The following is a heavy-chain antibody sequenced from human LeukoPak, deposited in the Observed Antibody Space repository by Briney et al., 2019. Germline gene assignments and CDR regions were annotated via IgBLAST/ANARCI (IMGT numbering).Heavy chain of an antibody. J-gene: IGHJ3*02. CDR1: GGSISSGSYY. CDR3: ARDGAVDILTGYGAFYI. V-gene: IGHV4-61*02. CDR2: IYSSGST. D-gene: IGHD3-9*01. Sequence: SETLSLTCTVSGGSISSGSYYWGWIRQPAGKGLEWIGRIYSSGSTNYNPSLKSRVTISVDTSKNQFSLKLNSVTAADTAIYYCARDGAVDILTGYGAFYIWGQGTMVIVS.